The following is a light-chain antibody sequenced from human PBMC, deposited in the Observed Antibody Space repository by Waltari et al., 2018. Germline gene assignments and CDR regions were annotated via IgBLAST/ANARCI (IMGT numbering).Light chain of an antibody. V-gene: IGLV1-44*01. CDR3: AAWDDSLNAHYV. CDR2: SNN. CDR1: SSNIGSNT. Sequence: QSVLTQPPSASGTPGQRVTISCSGSSSNIGSNTVNWYQQLPGTAPKLLIYSNNPRPSGVTDRFSGSKSGTSASLAISGLQSEDEADYYCAAWDDSLNAHYVFGTGTKVTVL. J-gene: IGLJ1*01.